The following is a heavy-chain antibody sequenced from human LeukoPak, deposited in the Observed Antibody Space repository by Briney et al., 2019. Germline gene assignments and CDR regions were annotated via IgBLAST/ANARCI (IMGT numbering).Heavy chain of an antibody. D-gene: IGHD1-26*01. CDR2: ISGSGGST. V-gene: IGHV3-23*01. CDR3: ARGVSSFGDY. J-gene: IGHJ4*02. CDR1: GFSLSDYA. Sequence: GGSLRLSCAASGFSLSDYAMSWVRQAPGKGLEWVSAISGSGGSTYYADSVKGRFTISRDNSKNTLFLQMNSLRAEDTAVYYCARGVSSFGDYWGQGTLVTVSS.